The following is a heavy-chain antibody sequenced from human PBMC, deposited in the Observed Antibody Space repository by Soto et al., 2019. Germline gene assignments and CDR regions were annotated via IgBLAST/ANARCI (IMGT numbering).Heavy chain of an antibody. D-gene: IGHD1-7*01. J-gene: IGHJ4*02. Sequence: SSETLSLTCAVSGGSFTSNNWGTWVRQPPGQGLEWIGEIYRTGSTNYNPSLKSRVTISLDKSENQFSLKVTSLTAADTAVYYCASRDPGTSVDYWGQGTLVTVYS. CDR3: ASRDPGTSVDY. V-gene: IGHV4-4*02. CDR1: GGSFTSNNW. CDR2: IYRTGST.